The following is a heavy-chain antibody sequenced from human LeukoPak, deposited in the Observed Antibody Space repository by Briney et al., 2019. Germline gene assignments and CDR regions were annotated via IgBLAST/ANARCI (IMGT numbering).Heavy chain of an antibody. V-gene: IGHV4-4*09. Sequence: RPSGTLSLTCTVSGGSMTHYFWNWIRQPPGKGLKCIGYTHTSGSPDYSRSLKSRVTISLDTSKNQFSLMLSSVTAADTAVYFCARATQRYCSGTTCFPYWFDTWGQGILATVSS. D-gene: IGHD2-2*01. J-gene: IGHJ5*02. CDR2: THTSGSP. CDR3: ARATQRYCSGTTCFPYWFDT. CDR1: GGSMTHYF.